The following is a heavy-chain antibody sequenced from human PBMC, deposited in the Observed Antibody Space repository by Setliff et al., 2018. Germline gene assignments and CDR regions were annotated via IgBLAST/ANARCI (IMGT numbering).Heavy chain of an antibody. CDR3: ARQYNDYYYYYMDV. CDR2: VNGDGSFT. CDR1: GFTFDSYW. Sequence: GGSLRLSCAASGFTFDSYWIHWVRQAPGKGLVWVSRVNGDGSFTSYADSVKGRFTISRDNAKNSLYLQMNSLGVEDTAVYYCARQYNDYYYYYMDVWGRGTTVTVSS. D-gene: IGHD1-1*01. V-gene: IGHV3-74*01. J-gene: IGHJ6*03.